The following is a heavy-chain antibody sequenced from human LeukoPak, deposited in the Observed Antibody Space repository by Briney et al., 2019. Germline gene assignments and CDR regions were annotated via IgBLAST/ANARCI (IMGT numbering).Heavy chain of an antibody. D-gene: IGHD2-15*01. CDR2: IYYSGST. V-gene: IGHV4-59*12. Sequence: SETLSLTCTVSGGSISSYYWSWIRQPPGKGLEWIGYIYYSGSTNYNPSLKSRVTISVDTSKNQFSLKLSSVTAADTAVYYCARDLKLGYCSGGSCRNWFDPWGQGTLVTVSS. CDR1: GGSISSYY. J-gene: IGHJ5*02. CDR3: ARDLKLGYCSGGSCRNWFDP.